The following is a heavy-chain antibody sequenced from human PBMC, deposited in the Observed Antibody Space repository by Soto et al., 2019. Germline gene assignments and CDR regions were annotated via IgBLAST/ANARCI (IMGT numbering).Heavy chain of an antibody. CDR2: IYNSGT. Sequence: QVQLQESGPGLVKSSETLSLTCSVSGGSISNYYWSWIRQPPGKGLEWIGYIYNSGTNQNPSLKSRVTLSLETSKNQFSLKVRSLTAADTAVYYCAREGPYDLSSGFYHYAMDVWGRGITVTVSS. J-gene: IGHJ6*01. CDR1: GGSISNYY. V-gene: IGHV4-59*01. D-gene: IGHD3-3*01. CDR3: AREGPYDLSSGFYHYAMDV.